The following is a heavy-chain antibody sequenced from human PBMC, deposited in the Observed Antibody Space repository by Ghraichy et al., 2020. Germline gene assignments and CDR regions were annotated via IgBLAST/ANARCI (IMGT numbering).Heavy chain of an antibody. Sequence: GGSLRLSCAASGFTFSSYAMHWVRQAPGKGLEWVAVISYDGSNKYYADSVKGRFTISRDNSKNTLYLQMNSLRAEDTAVYYCARAEEVVLVVYAKGAFDYWGQGTLVTVSS. J-gene: IGHJ4*02. CDR1: GFTFSSYA. CDR3: ARAEEVVLVVYAKGAFDY. D-gene: IGHD2-8*02. CDR2: ISYDGSNK. V-gene: IGHV3-30-3*01.